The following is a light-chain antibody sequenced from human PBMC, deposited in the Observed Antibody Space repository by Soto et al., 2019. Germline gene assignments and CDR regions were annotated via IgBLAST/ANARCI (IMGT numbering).Light chain of an antibody. V-gene: IGKV3D-15*01. CDR3: QQYNNWPPIT. J-gene: IGKJ5*01. CDR2: GAS. CDR1: QSVSNN. Sequence: IVMTQSPATLSVSPGERATLSCRASQSVSNNYLAWYQQKPGQAPRLLIYGASNRATGIPDRFSGSGSGTEFTLTISSLQSEDFAVYYCQQYNNWPPITFGQGTRLEIK.